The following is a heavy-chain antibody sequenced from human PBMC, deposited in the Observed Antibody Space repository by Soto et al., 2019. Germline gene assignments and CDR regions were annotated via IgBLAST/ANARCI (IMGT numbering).Heavy chain of an antibody. Sequence: QITLKESGPTLVKVTQTVTLTCTFSGFSLSSTGVGVGWIRQPPGKALEGLALINWNDDKRYNPSLESRLTITKDTSKNQVVLTLTNMDPVDTATYYCARSGHNSGFFYYDDWGQGTLVTVSS. D-gene: IGHD3-22*01. CDR1: GFSLSSTGVG. V-gene: IGHV2-5*01. CDR3: ARSGHNSGFFYYDD. CDR2: INWNDDK. J-gene: IGHJ4*02.